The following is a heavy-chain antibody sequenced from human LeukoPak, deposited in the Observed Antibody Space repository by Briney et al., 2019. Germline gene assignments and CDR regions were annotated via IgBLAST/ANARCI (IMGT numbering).Heavy chain of an antibody. V-gene: IGHV6-1*01. CDR3: VSGGDWAFGWYFDV. J-gene: IGHJ2*01. D-gene: IGHD6-25*01. Sequence: SQTLSLTCGISGDSVSSNSGSWSWIRQSPSRGPEWLGRIYYRSRWHYEYAASVQNRISISPGTTKNQFSLQLNSMSPDDSAVYYCVSGGDWAFGWYFDVWGRGALVTVSS. CDR1: GDSVSSNSGS. CDR2: IYYRSRWHY.